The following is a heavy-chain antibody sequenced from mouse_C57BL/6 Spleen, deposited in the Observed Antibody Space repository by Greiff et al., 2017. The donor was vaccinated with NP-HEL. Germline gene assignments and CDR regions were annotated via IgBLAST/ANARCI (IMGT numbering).Heavy chain of an antibody. J-gene: IGHJ4*01. CDR2: INPSNGGT. Sequence: QVQLKQPGTELVKPGASVKLSCKASGYTFTSYWMHWVKQRPGQGLEWIGNINPSNGGTNYNEKFKSKATLTVDKSSSTAYMQLSSLTSEDSAVYYCASSYYSNYPYYAMDYWGQGTSVTVSS. CDR3: ASSYYSNYPYYAMDY. D-gene: IGHD2-5*01. CDR1: GYTFTSYW. V-gene: IGHV1-53*01.